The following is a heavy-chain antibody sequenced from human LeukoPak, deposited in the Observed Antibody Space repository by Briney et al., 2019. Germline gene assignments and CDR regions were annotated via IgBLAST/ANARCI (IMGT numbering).Heavy chain of an antibody. CDR1: GGSISSGGYS. CDR3: ARGGAAGYTYFDY. D-gene: IGHD3-9*01. J-gene: IGHJ4*02. V-gene: IGHV4-30-2*01. Sequence: SETLSLTCAVSGGSISSGGYSWSWIRQPPGKGLEWIGYIYRSGSTYYNPSLKSRVTISVDRSKNQFSLKLSSVTAADTAVYYCARGGAAGYTYFDYWGQGTLVTVSS. CDR2: IYRSGST.